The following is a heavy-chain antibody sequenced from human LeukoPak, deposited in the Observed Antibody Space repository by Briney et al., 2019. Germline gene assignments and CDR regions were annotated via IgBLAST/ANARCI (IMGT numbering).Heavy chain of an antibody. CDR2: IKQVGSEK. V-gene: IGHV3-7*01. CDR1: GFTFITYW. CDR3: ARLWYNDFWSGSWKFYYYMDV. Sequence: PGGSLRLSCAASGFTFITYWMTWVRQAPGKGLEWVANIKQVGSEKNYVDSVKGRFTLSRDNAKSSLYLQMNSLRAEDTAIYYCARLWYNDFWSGSWKFYYYMDVWGKGTTVTISS. J-gene: IGHJ6*03. D-gene: IGHD3-3*01.